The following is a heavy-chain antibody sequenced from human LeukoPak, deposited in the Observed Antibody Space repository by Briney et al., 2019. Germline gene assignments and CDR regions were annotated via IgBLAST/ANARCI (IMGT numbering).Heavy chain of an antibody. Sequence: SVKVSCKASGGTFSSYAISWVRQAPGQGLEWMGGIIPIFGTANYAQKFQGRVTITADESTSTAYMELSSLRSEDTAVYYCAGGPDSGSYYVGAFDIWGQGTMVTVSS. CDR2: IIPIFGTA. D-gene: IGHD1-26*01. CDR3: AGGPDSGSYYVGAFDI. CDR1: GGTFSSYA. V-gene: IGHV1-69*13. J-gene: IGHJ3*02.